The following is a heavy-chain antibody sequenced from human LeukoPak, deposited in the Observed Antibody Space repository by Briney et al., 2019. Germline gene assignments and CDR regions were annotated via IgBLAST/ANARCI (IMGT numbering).Heavy chain of an antibody. D-gene: IGHD3-3*01. Sequence: GASVKVSCKASGYTFTGYYMHWVRQAPGQGLEWIGRINPNSGGTNYAQKFQGRVTMTRDTSISTAYMELSRLRSDDTAVYYCAREKGNGITIFGVVTTLHGRSLAYWGQGTLVTVSS. CDR1: GYTFTGYY. J-gene: IGHJ4*02. CDR2: INPNSGGT. V-gene: IGHV1-2*06. CDR3: AREKGNGITIFGVVTTLHGRSLAY.